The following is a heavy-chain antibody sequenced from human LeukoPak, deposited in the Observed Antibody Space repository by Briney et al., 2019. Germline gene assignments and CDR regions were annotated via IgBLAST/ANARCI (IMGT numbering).Heavy chain of an antibody. CDR1: GGSISSYY. D-gene: IGHD3-3*01. V-gene: IGHV4-4*09. J-gene: IGHJ6*03. Sequence: SETLSLTCTVSGGSISSYYWNWIRQPPGKGLEWVRYIYTSESTNYTPSLKSRVTISVDTSKKQFSLNLSSVTAADTAVYYCAGGNYYYYYIDVWGKGTTVTVSS. CDR2: IYTSEST. CDR3: AGGNYYYYYIDV.